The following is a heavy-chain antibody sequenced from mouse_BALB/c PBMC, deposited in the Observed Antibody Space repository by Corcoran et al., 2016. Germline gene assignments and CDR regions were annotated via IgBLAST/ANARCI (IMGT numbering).Heavy chain of an antibody. CDR3: AGNANWCYLDY. V-gene: IGHV4-1*02. CDR1: GFEFSRYW. D-gene: IGHD4-1*01. Sequence: EGKLLASGGGLVQPVGSLKLSCAVAGFEFSRYWGSWVRQAPGKELEWIGEINPGSSRKNYMPSLKDKLINSRDKAKNMLSLQMSKVRSEDTALYYCAGNANWCYLDYWGQGTTLTVSS. CDR2: INPGSSRK. J-gene: IGHJ2*01.